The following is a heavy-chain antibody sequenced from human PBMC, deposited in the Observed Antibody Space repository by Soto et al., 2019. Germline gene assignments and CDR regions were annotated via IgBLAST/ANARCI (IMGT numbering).Heavy chain of an antibody. Sequence: EVQMVESGGGLVQPGGSLRLSCAVSGFTGITNYISWVRQAPGKGLEWVSDIYAGGNTYYADSVKGRFAISRDNSKNTLYLEMNSLRAEDTAVYYCARKKSIVGATGYFDYWGQGTLVSVSS. CDR2: IYAGGNT. J-gene: IGHJ4*02. CDR1: GFTGITNY. CDR3: ARKKSIVGATGYFDY. D-gene: IGHD1-26*01. V-gene: IGHV3-66*01.